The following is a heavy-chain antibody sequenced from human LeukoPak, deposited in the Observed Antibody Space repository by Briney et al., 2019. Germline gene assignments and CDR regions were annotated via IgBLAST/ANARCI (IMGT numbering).Heavy chain of an antibody. J-gene: IGHJ5*02. CDR2: IYYSGST. CDR3: ARHSPQHYDFWSGYYNDGGFDP. V-gene: IGHV4-59*08. Sequence: SETLSLTCTVSGGSISSYYWSWIRQPPGKGLEWIGYIYYSGSTNYNPSLKSRVTISVDTSKNQFSLKLSSVTAADTAVYYCARHSPQHYDFWSGYYNDGGFDPWGQGTLVTVSS. CDR1: GGSISSYY. D-gene: IGHD3-3*01.